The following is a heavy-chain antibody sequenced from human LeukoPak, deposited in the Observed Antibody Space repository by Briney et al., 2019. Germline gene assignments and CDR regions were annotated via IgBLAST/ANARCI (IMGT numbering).Heavy chain of an antibody. Sequence: GGSLRLSCVASGFTFSIYDLSWVRQAPGKGLECVSAIDRGVGSTYYADSVKGRFTISRDNSKNTLYLQMNNLRVDDTAVYYSAKKGQADDGGKPDWGQGTLVTVSS. CDR3: AKKGQADDGGKPD. J-gene: IGHJ4*02. V-gene: IGHV3-23*01. CDR2: IDRGVGST. CDR1: GFTFSIYD.